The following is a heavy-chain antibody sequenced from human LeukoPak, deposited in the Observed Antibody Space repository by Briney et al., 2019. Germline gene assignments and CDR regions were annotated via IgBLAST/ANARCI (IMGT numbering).Heavy chain of an antibody. V-gene: IGHV3-48*03. CDR2: ISSSGSTI. CDR3: ARGLVVVAPWGFDY. J-gene: IGHJ4*02. D-gene: IGHD3-22*01. CDR1: GFTFSSYE. Sequence: PGGSLRLSCAASGFTFSSYEMNWVRQAPGKGLEWVSYISSSGSTIYYADSVKGRFTISRDNAKNSLYLQMNSLRAEDTAVYYCARGLVVVAPWGFDYWGQGTLVTVSS.